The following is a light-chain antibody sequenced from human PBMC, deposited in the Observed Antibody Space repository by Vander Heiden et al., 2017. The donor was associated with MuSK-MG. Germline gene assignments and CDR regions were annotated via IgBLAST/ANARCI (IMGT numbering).Light chain of an antibody. V-gene: IGKV1-39*01. J-gene: IGKJ2*01. Sequence: DIQMTQSPSSLSASVGDRVTITCRASQSISSYLNWYQQKPGKAPNLLIYAASSLRSGVPSRFSGSGSGTDFTLTISSLEPEDFATYYCQQSDSTPYTFGQGTKLEIK. CDR1: QSISSY. CDR2: AAS. CDR3: QQSDSTPYT.